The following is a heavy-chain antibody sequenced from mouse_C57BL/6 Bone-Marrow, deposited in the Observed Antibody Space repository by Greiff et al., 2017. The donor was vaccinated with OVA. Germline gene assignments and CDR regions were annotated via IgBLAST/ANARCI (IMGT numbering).Heavy chain of an antibody. CDR1: GYTFTSYW. J-gene: IGHJ3*01. CDR2: IYPGNSDT. CDR3: TRGTAY. V-gene: IGHV1-5*01. D-gene: IGHD3-3*01. Sequence: EVQLQQSGTVLARPGASVKMSCKTSGYTFTSYWMHWVKQRPGQGLEWIGAIYPGNSDTSYNQKFKGKAKLAAVTSASTAYMELSSLTNEDSAVYYWTRGTAYWGQGALVTVSA.